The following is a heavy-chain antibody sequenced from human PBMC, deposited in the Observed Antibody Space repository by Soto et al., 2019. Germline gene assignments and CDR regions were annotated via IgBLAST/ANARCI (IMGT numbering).Heavy chain of an antibody. CDR2: IYYSGST. V-gene: IGHV4-31*03. D-gene: IGHD3-10*01. CDR3: ARMIRGGGPIWPFDP. J-gene: IGHJ5*02. CDR1: GGSISTGGFY. Sequence: QVQLQESGPGLVKPSQTLSLTCTVSGGSISTGGFYWSWIRQHPGKGLEWLGYIYYSGSTYYNPSLKSRITISVDTSKNQFSLKVTSLTAADTAVYYCARMIRGGGPIWPFDPWGQGTLVTVSS.